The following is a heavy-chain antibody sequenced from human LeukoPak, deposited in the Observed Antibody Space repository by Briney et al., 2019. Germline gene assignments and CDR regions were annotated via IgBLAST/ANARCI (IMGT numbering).Heavy chain of an antibody. D-gene: IGHD6-6*01. J-gene: IGHJ4*02. CDR2: IYYTGST. Sequence: SENLSLTCSVSGGSISSLYWSWIRQPPGEGLEWIGYIYYTGSTNYNPSLKSRVTMFVDMSKNQFSLRLSSVTAADTAVYYCARHRAYSSSSPFDYWGQGTLVTVSS. CDR1: GGSISSLY. CDR3: ARHRAYSSSSPFDY. V-gene: IGHV4-59*08.